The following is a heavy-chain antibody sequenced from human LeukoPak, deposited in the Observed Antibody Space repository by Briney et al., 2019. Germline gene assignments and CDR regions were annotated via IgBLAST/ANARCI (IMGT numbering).Heavy chain of an antibody. CDR2: INLNSSGT. D-gene: IGHD3-10*01. V-gene: IGHV1-2*02. J-gene: IGHJ4*02. CDR3: ESCRGSGSPVDY. CDR1: GYTFTGYY. Sequence: ASVKLSCKASGYTFTGYYMHWVRQAPGQGLEWMGWINLNSSGTNYAEKLQGRVTITRDTSISSAYMELSRLRSEDTAVYYCESCRGSGSPVDYWGQGTLVTVSS.